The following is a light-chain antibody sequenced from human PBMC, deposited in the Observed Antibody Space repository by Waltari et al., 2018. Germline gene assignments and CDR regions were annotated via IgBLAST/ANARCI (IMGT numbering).Light chain of an antibody. CDR1: SPNLGNNY. J-gene: IGLJ2*01. Sequence: QSVLTQPPSVSAASGQKVTISYPGSSPNLGNNYLSWYQQVPGTAPKRLSYENDKRAAGIPGRFSGSKSGTSATLDIHGLQTGDEADYYCGTWDSRMSVGVLGGGTKVTGL. CDR2: END. CDR3: GTWDSRMSVGV. V-gene: IGLV1-51*01.